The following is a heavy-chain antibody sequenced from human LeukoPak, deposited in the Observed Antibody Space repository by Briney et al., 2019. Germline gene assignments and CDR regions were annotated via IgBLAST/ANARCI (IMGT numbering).Heavy chain of an antibody. CDR3: ASHIVVVTAIRYYAMDV. Sequence: GGSLRLSCAASGFSFGSYDMNWVRQAPGKGLEWVSSITTSSSYIYYADSVKGRFTVSRDNAKNSLYLQMNSLRAEDTAVYYRASHIVVVTAIRYYAMDVWGQGTTVTVSS. D-gene: IGHD2-2*01. J-gene: IGHJ6*02. CDR1: GFSFGSYD. CDR2: ITTSSSYI. V-gene: IGHV3-21*01.